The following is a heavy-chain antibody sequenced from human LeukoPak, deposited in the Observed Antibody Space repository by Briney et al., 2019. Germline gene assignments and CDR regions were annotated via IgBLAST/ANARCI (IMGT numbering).Heavy chain of an antibody. Sequence: ASVKVSCKASGYSFTSYGFTWVRRAPGQGLEWMGWVSAYDGSTNYAQKIRGRVTMTTDASKNTVYMELRSLRFDDTAVYYCARGGRDGMDVWGQGTTVSVSS. D-gene: IGHD3-16*01. CDR3: ARGGRDGMDV. CDR2: VSAYDGST. J-gene: IGHJ6*02. CDR1: GYSFTSYG. V-gene: IGHV1-18*01.